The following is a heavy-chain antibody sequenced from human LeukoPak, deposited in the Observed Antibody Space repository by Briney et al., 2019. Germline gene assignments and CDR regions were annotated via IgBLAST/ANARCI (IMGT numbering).Heavy chain of an antibody. J-gene: IGHJ4*02. V-gene: IGHV3-66*02. D-gene: IGHD2-2*01. CDR3: ARWGLGTSLDY. Sequence: GGSLRLSCAASGFTVSSNYMSWVRQAPGTGLEWVSGIDSGGSTYYAASVKGRLTISREHSKNTLYLQMNSLRAEDTAVYYCARWGLGTSLDYWGQGTLVTVSS. CDR2: IDSGGST. CDR1: GFTVSSNY.